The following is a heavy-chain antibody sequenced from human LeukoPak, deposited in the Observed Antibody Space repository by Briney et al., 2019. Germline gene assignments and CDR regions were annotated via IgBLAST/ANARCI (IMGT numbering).Heavy chain of an antibody. CDR1: GASISSSSSY. V-gene: IGHV4-39*07. CDR2: IYYSGTT. J-gene: IGHJ4*02. D-gene: IGHD3-10*01. Sequence: SETLSLTCTVSGASISSSSSYWGWIRQPPGKGLEWIGTIYYSGTTYYSPSLKSRLTISVDTSKNQFSLKLSSVTAADTAVYYCPRVKRYYYGSGSLSHYFDFWGQGTLVTVSS. CDR3: PRVKRYYYGSGSLSHYFDF.